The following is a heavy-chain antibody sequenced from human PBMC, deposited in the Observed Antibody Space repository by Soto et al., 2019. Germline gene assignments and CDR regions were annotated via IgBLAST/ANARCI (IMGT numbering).Heavy chain of an antibody. CDR2: ISYDGSTE. CDR1: GFTFSPYT. CDR3: ARGGGFGGGDGYKGGIDY. D-gene: IGHD2-21*02. J-gene: IGHJ4*02. Sequence: QVRLVESGGGVVQPGRSLRLSCAASGFTFSPYTMHWVRQAPGKGLEWVAVISYDGSTEYNPDSVKGRFTISRDNPKNTGYRQMNSLRAEDTAIYYGARGGGFGGGDGYKGGIDYWGQGTLVTVSS. V-gene: IGHV3-30-3*01.